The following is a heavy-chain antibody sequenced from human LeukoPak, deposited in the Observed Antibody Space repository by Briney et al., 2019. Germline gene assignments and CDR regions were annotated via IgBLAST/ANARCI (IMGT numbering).Heavy chain of an antibody. D-gene: IGHD3-3*01. V-gene: IGHV3-23*01. J-gene: IGHJ4*02. CDR1: GFTFSSYA. CDR2: ISGSGGST. Sequence: PGGSLRLSCAASGFTFSSYAMSWVRQAPGKGLEWVSAISGSGGSTHYADSVKGRFTISRDNSKNMLYLQMNSLRAEDTAVYYCAKVRRGYYTAGYFDYWGQGTLVTVSS. CDR3: AKVRRGYYTAGYFDY.